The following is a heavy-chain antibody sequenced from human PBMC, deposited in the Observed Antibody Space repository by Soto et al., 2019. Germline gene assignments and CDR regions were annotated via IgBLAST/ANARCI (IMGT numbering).Heavy chain of an antibody. J-gene: IGHJ6*02. CDR3: ATDLVVRVNYLYGMDV. CDR1: GGTFSNYA. CDR2: IILPFGTP. V-gene: IGHV1-69*13. Sequence: SVKVSCKASGGTFSNYAISWVRQAPGQGLEWMGGIILPFGTPNYAQKFQGRVTITADESMATAYMELSGLRSEDTAVYYCATDLVVRVNYLYGMDVWGQGTTVTVSS. D-gene: IGHD3-10*01.